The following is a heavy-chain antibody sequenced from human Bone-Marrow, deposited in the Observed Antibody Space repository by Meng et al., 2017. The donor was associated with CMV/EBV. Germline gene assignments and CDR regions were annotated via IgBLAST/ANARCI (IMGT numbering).Heavy chain of an antibody. V-gene: IGHV3-7*01. CDR2: IKQDGSEK. D-gene: IGHD5-18*01. CDR1: GFTFSSYW. J-gene: IGHJ4*02. Sequence: GGPLRLSCAASGFTFSSYWMSWVRQAPGKGLEWVANIKQDGSEKYYVDSVKGRFTISRDNAKNSLYLQMNSLRAEDTAVYYCARGGYSYGRRGDYWAQGTLVTVSS. CDR3: ARGGYSYGRRGDY.